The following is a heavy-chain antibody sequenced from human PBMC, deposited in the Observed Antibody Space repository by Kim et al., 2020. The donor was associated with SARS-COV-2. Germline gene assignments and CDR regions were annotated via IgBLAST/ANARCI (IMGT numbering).Heavy chain of an antibody. D-gene: IGHD3-22*01. J-gene: IGHJ1*01. V-gene: IGHV3-74*01. CDR3: ARAGDYGISGYYGFFHH. Sequence: VKGRFTISRDNAKNTLYLQMNSLRPEDTAIYYCARAGDYGISGYYGFFHHRGQGALVNVSS.